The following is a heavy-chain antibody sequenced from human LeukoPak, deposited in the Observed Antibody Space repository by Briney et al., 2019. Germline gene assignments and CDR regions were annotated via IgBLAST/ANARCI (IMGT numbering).Heavy chain of an antibody. Sequence: GGSLRLSCAASGFTFSSYAMSWVRQAPGKGLEWVSAISGSGGSTYYADSVKGRFTISRDNAKNSLYLQMNSLRAEDTAVYYCARGVGFRYFDYWGQGTLVTVSS. D-gene: IGHD5-12*01. J-gene: IGHJ4*02. V-gene: IGHV3-23*01. CDR3: ARGVGFRYFDY. CDR2: ISGSGGST. CDR1: GFTFSSYA.